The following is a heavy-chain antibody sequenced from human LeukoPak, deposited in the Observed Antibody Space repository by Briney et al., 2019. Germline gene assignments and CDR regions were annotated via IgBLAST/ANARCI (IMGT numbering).Heavy chain of an antibody. V-gene: IGHV1-2*02. CDR2: STPSGGT. J-gene: IGHJ4*02. Sequence: ASVKVSCKASGYTFTSHAIHWVRQAPGQGLEWMGWSTPSGGTNYPQKFQGRVAITWDTSITTAYMDLSRLTSDDTAVYYCARDRYGDGFAHLDYWGQGALVTVSS. D-gene: IGHD5-24*01. CDR1: GYTFTSHA. CDR3: ARDRYGDGFAHLDY.